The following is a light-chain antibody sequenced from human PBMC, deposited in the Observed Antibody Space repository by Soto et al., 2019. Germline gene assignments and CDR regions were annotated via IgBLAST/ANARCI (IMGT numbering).Light chain of an antibody. Sequence: EIVLTQSPGTLSLSPGERATLICWASQSVRSSYLAWYQQQPGQAPRLLIHGASRRATGIPDRFSGSGSGTDFTLTINRLEPEDFAVYFCQQYGDMWTFGQGTKVEIK. CDR2: GAS. CDR3: QQYGDMWT. CDR1: QSVRSSY. V-gene: IGKV3-20*01. J-gene: IGKJ1*01.